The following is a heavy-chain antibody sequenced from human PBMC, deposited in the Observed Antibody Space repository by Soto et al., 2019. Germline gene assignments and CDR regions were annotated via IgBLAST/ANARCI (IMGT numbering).Heavy chain of an antibody. CDR1: GGSISSISNHY. D-gene: IGHD1-1*01. CDR2: ISYSGYT. CDR3: ARRYGRAFDY. Sequence: SETLSLTCTVSGGSISSISNHYCSWIRLPPGKGLEWIGYISYSGYTSYNPSLKSRVTISVDTSKNQFSLKLSSVTAADTAVYYCARRYGRAFDYWGQGTLVTVSS. J-gene: IGHJ4*02. V-gene: IGHV4-61*05.